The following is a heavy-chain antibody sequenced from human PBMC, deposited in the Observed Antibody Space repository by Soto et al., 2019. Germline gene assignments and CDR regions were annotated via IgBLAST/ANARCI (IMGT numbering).Heavy chain of an antibody. V-gene: IGHV1-18*04. D-gene: IGHD6-19*01. J-gene: IGHJ4*02. CDR1: GYTFTSYG. CDR3: ARDYISGRYLDY. Sequence: QVQLVQSGAEVKKAGASVKVSCKASGYTFTSYGITWVRQAPGQGLELMGWISAHNGNTHYTQDLQGRVTMTTDTSTSTAYMELRSLISDDTAVYYCARDYISGRYLDYWGQGTLVTVSS. CDR2: ISAHNGNT.